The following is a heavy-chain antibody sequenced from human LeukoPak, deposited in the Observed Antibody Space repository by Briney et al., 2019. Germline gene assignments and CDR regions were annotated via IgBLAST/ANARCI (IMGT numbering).Heavy chain of an antibody. Sequence: GGSLRLSCASSGFTFSSYGMHWVRQPPGKGRAGVAVIWYDGSNKYYADSVKGRFIISRDNSKNTLYLQMNSLRAEDTAVYYCARVRGYSYGYVDYWGQGTLVTVSS. CDR2: IWYDGSNK. CDR1: GFTFSSYG. CDR3: ARVRGYSYGYVDY. V-gene: IGHV3-33*01. D-gene: IGHD5-18*01. J-gene: IGHJ4*02.